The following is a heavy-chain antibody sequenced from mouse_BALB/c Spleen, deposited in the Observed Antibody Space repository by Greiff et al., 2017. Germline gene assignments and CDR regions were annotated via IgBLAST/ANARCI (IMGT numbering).Heavy chain of an antibody. CDR3: TRYYRCEAWFAY. D-gene: IGHD2-14*01. CDR1: GYTFTDYE. CDR2: IDPETGGT. J-gene: IGHJ3*01. V-gene: IGHV1-15*01. Sequence: VKLMESGAELVRPGASVTLSCKASGYTFTDYEMHWVKQTPVHGLEWIGAIDPETGGTAYNQKFKGKATLTADKSSSTAYMELRSLTSEDSAVYYCTRYYRCEAWFAYWGQGTLVTVSA.